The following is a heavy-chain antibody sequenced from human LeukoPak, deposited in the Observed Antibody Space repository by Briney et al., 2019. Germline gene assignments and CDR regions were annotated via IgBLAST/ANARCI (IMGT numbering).Heavy chain of an antibody. CDR2: TSGSGGST. V-gene: IGHV3-23*01. CDR1: GFTFSSYA. Sequence: GGSLRLSCAASGFTFSSYAMSWVRQAPGKGLEWVSGTSGSGGSTYYADSVKGRFTISRDNSKNTVYLQMNSLRAEDTAVYYCAKGPPGLAYYFFDYWGQGTLVTVSS. CDR3: AKGPPGLAYYFFDY. D-gene: IGHD2-21*01. J-gene: IGHJ4*02.